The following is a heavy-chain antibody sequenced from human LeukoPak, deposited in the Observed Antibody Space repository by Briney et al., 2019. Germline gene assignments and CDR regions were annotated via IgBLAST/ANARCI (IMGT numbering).Heavy chain of an antibody. D-gene: IGHD3-3*01. J-gene: IGHJ5*02. CDR2: ISSSSSYI. CDR1: GFTFSSYG. CDR3: ARDRVQPTYYDFWSGYYMDASFDP. Sequence: PGGSLRLSCAASGFTFSSYGMNWVRQAPGKGLEWVSSISSSSSYIYYADSVKGRFTISRDNAKNSLYLQMNSLRAEDTAVYYCARDRVQPTYYDFWSGYYMDASFDPWGQGTLVTVSS. V-gene: IGHV3-21*01.